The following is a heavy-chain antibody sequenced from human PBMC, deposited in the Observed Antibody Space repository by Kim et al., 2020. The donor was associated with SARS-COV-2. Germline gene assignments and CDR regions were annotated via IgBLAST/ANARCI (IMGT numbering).Heavy chain of an antibody. Sequence: SVKVSCKASGDTFTTYAFRWVRQAPGQGLEWMGWINLIIGNAKYAQKFQGRVTITADTSTSTAYMELSSLRSEDTAVYYCATRPRRNFCFGSCGFDN. J-gene: IGHJ4*01. CDR2: INLIIGNA. V-gene: IGHV1-69*10. CDR1: GDTFTTYA. CDR3: ATRPRRNFCFGSCGFDN. D-gene: IGHD2-15*01.